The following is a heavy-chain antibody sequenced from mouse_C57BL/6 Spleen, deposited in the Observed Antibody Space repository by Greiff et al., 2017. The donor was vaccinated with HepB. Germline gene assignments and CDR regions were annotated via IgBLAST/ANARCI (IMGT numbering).Heavy chain of an antibody. D-gene: IGHD1-1*01. J-gene: IGHJ1*03. V-gene: IGHV1-82*01. CDR1: GYAFSSSW. CDR2: IYPGDGDT. Sequence: VQLQQSGPELVKPGASVKISCKASGYAFSSSWMNWVKQRPGKGLEWIGRIYPGDGDTNYNGKFKGKATLTADKSSSTAYMQLSSLTSEDSAVYFCAREEGLLRDFDVWGTGTTVTVSS. CDR3: AREEGLLRDFDV.